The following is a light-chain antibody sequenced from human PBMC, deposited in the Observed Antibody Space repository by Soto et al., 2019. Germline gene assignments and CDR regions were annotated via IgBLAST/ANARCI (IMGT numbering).Light chain of an antibody. V-gene: IGKV4-1*01. CDR3: QQYRNPPQS. J-gene: IGKJ1*01. CDR2: WAS. Sequence: DIVMTQSPDSLAVSLGERATINCRSSQSVLYSTNNKNYLAWYQQKPGQPPKLLIYWASTRESGVPDRFSASGSGTDFTLTIRSLQAEDVAVYYCQQYRNPPQSFGQGTKVEIK. CDR1: QSVLYSTNNKNY.